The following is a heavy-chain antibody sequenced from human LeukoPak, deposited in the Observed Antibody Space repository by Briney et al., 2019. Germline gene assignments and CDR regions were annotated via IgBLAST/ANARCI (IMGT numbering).Heavy chain of an antibody. J-gene: IGHJ4*02. V-gene: IGHV3-21*01. CDR2: ISSSSSYI. CDR1: GFTFSSYS. Sequence: GGSLRLSCAASGFTFSSYSMNWVRQAPGKGLEWVSYISSSSSYIYYADSVKGRFTISRDNAKNSLYLQMNSLRAEDTAVYYCARDRNWNDLSLPFDYWGQGTLVTVSS. D-gene: IGHD1-1*01. CDR3: ARDRNWNDLSLPFDY.